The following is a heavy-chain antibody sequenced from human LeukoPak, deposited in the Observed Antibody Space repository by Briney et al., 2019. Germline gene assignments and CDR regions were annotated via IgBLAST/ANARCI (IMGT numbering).Heavy chain of an antibody. CDR2: INPNSGDT. CDR3: ARVDGTSFIVGAIADYFDY. V-gene: IGHV1-2*06. Sequence: ASVKVSCKASGYTFTGYYMHWVRQAPGQGLEWMGRINPNSGDTNYAQKFQGRVTMTRDTSISTAYIELSRLRSDDTAVYYCARVDGTSFIVGAIADYFDYWGQGTLVTVSS. D-gene: IGHD1-26*01. CDR1: GYTFTGYY. J-gene: IGHJ4*02.